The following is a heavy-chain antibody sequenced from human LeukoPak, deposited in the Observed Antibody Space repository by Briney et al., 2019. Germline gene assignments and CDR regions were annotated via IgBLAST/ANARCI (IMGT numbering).Heavy chain of an antibody. Sequence: PGRSLRLSCAASGFTFSSYAMHWVRQAPGKGLEWVAVISYDGSNKYYADSVKGRFTISRDNSKNTLYLQMNSLRAEDTAVYYCARGNIVVVPAAPAFDHGGQEPLVPFS. D-gene: IGHD2-2*01. J-gene: IGHJ4*02. CDR1: GFTFSSYA. CDR2: ISYDGSNK. CDR3: ARGNIVVVPAAPAFDH. V-gene: IGHV3-30-3*01.